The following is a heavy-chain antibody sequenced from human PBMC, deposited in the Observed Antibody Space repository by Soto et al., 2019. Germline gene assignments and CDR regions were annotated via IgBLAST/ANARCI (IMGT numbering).Heavy chain of an antibody. CDR1: GYRFTSYL. CDR3: ARPGGVYDSSGYYGIDV. D-gene: IGHD3-22*01. J-gene: IGHJ6*02. CDR2: IYPGDSDT. Sequence: GESLKISSQGSGYRFTSYLIGWVRQMPGKGLEWMGIIYPGDSDTRYSPSFQGQVTISADKSISTAYLQWSSLKASDTAMYYCARPGGVYDSSGYYGIDVWGQGTTVTVSS. V-gene: IGHV5-51*01.